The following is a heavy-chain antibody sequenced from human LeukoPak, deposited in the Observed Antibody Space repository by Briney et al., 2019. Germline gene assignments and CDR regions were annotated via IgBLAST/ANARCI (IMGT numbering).Heavy chain of an antibody. D-gene: IGHD6-6*01. V-gene: IGHV3-48*01. CDR2: ISSSSSTI. CDR1: GFTFSSYS. Sequence: GGSLRLSCAASGFTFSSYSMNWVRQAPGKGLEWVSYISSSSSTIYYADSVKGRFTISRDNAKNSLYLQMNSLRAEDTVVYYCARDRGIAARRFDYWGQGTLVTVSS. CDR3: ARDRGIAARRFDY. J-gene: IGHJ4*02.